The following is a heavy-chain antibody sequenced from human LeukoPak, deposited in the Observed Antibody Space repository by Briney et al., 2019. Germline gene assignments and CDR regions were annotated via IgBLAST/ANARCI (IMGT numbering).Heavy chain of an antibody. V-gene: IGHV1-8*01. CDR3: ARGGSRVTTINILDY. CDR2: MSPNSGDT. Sequence: ASVKVSCKASGYTFTSYDFNWVRQATGQRPEWMGWMSPNSGDTGYAQKFKGRVTMTTDTSTNTAYMELRSLGSDDTAVYYCARGGSRVTTINILDYWGQGTLVTVSS. D-gene: IGHD5-24*01. J-gene: IGHJ4*02. CDR1: GYTFTSYD.